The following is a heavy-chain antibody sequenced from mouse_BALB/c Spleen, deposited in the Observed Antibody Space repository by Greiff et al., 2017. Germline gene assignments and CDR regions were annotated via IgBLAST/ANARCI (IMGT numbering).Heavy chain of an antibody. D-gene: IGHD1-3*01. CDR1: GYSFTGYN. V-gene: IGHV1-39*01. CDR3: ARGNDNYYAMDY. J-gene: IGHJ4*01. CDR2: IDPYYGGT. Sequence: VQLMESGPELVKPGASVKISCKASGYSFTGYNMNWVKQSTGKSLEWIGNIDPYYGGTSYNQKFKGKATLTVDKSTSTAYMQLKSLTSEDSAVYNYARGNDNYYAMDYWGQGTSVTVSS.